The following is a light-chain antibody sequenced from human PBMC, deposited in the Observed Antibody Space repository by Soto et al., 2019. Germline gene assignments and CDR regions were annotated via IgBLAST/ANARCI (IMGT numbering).Light chain of an antibody. V-gene: IGKV1-39*01. J-gene: IGKJ2*01. CDR3: LHDYCSPST. Sequence: DIQMTQSPSSLSASVGDRVIITCRASQSISRYLNWYQQRPGKAPKLLISAASSLQIGITSRFSGRGSGTDFTPTNTTSQPGAFANYGYLHDYCSPSTFGQGTKVEIK. CDR2: AAS. CDR1: QSISRY.